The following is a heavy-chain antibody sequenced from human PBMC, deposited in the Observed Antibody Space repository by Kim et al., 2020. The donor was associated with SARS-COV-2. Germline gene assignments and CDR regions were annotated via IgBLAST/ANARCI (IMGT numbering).Heavy chain of an antibody. CDR3: TRLRGYSYGYDYDY. J-gene: IGHJ4*02. Sequence: AASVKGRFTISRDDSKNTAYLQMNSLKTEDTAVYYCTRLRGYSYGYDYDYWGQGTLVTVSS. D-gene: IGHD5-18*01. V-gene: IGHV3-73*01.